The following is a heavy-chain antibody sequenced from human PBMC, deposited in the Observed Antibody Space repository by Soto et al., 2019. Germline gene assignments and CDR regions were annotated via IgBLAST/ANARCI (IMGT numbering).Heavy chain of an antibody. J-gene: IGHJ6*02. CDR1: GFTFSSYG. V-gene: IGHV3-33*01. Sequence: QVQLVESGGGVVQPGRSLRLSCAASGFTFSSYGMHWVRQAPGKGLEWVAVIWYDGSNKYYADSVKGRFTISRDNSKNTLYLQMNSLRAEDTAVYYCARDPRHYDFWSGYRIYGMDVWGQGTTVTVSS. CDR2: IWYDGSNK. D-gene: IGHD3-3*01. CDR3: ARDPRHYDFWSGYRIYGMDV.